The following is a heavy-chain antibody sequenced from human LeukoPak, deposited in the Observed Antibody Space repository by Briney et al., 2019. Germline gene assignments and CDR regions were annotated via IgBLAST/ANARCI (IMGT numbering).Heavy chain of an antibody. CDR3: AKAPVTTCRGAFCYPFDY. D-gene: IGHD2-15*01. Sequence: GGSLRLSCAASGFTFSNYGMNWVRQAPGKGLEWLSGISPRGGGTYYADSVKGRFTISRDSSKNTLFLQMNRLRPEDAAVYYCAKAPVTTCRGAFCYPFDYWGLETLVAVSS. CDR2: ISPRGGGT. CDR1: GFTFSNYG. J-gene: IGHJ4*02. V-gene: IGHV3-23*01.